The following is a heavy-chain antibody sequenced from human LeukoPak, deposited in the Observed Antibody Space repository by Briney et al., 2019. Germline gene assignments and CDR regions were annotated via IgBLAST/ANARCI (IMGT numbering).Heavy chain of an antibody. V-gene: IGHV4-39*01. D-gene: IGHD6-6*01. CDR3: ASSSAGVGSSLSWDWFDP. CDR1: GGSISRSSYY. CDR2: IYYSGST. J-gene: IGHJ5*02. Sequence: SETLSLTCTVSGGSISRSSYYSGWIRQPPGKGLERIGSIYYSGSTYYNPSLKSRVTISVDTSKNQFSLKLSSVTAADTALEYCASSSAGVGSSLSWDWFDPWGKGTLVTVSS.